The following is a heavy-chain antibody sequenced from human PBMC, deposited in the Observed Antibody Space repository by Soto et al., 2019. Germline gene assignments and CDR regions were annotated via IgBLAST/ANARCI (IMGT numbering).Heavy chain of an antibody. CDR2: IHRDEIEK. V-gene: IGHV3-7*01. Sequence: QRLSCAASTFPFSTYWMTWVRQAPGKGLEWVANIHRDEIEKYYMDSVKGRFTISRDNAKNSLYLQMTSLRAEDTAVYYCAGGNALDVWGQGTTVTVSS. CDR1: TFPFSTYW. CDR3: AGGNALDV. J-gene: IGHJ6*02.